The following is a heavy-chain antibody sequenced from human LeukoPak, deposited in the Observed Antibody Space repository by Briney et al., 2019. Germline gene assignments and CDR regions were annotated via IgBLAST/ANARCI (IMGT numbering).Heavy chain of an antibody. CDR3: ATLWADYKDY. D-gene: IGHD3-16*01. V-gene: IGHV4-31*03. CDR1: GGSISSGGYY. J-gene: IGHJ4*02. CDR2: IYYSGST. Sequence: SETLSHTCTVSGGSISSGGYYWSWIRQHPGKGLEWIGYIYYSGSTYYNPSLKSRVTISVDTSKNQFSLKLSSVTAADTAVYYCATLWADYKDYWGQGTLVTVSS.